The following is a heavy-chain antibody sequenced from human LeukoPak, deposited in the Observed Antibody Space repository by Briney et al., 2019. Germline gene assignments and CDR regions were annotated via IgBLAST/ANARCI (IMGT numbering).Heavy chain of an antibody. D-gene: IGHD2-2*01. CDR2: LYSGGNT. CDR1: GFTVSTNY. Sequence: GGSLRLSCAASGFTVSTNYMSWVRQAPGKGLEWVSVLYSGGNTYYADSVKGRFTISRDNAKNLLFLQMNNLRAEDTAVYYCANTEYQRLGTDYWGQGTLVTVSS. CDR3: ANTEYQRLGTDY. V-gene: IGHV3-66*01. J-gene: IGHJ4*02.